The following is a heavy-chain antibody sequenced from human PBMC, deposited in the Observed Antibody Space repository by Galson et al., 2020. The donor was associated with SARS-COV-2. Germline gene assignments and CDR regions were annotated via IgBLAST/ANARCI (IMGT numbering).Heavy chain of an antibody. Sequence: GASVKVSCKVSGYTLTELSMHWVRQAPGKGLEWMGGFDHEDGETIYAQKFQGRVTMTEDTSTDTAYMELSSLRSEDTAVYYCATLGLYGDYPVEPTTKYYFDYWGQGTLVTVSS. D-gene: IGHD4-17*01. CDR1: GYTLTELS. V-gene: IGHV1-24*01. CDR2: FDHEDGET. J-gene: IGHJ4*02. CDR3: ATLGLYGDYPVEPTTKYYFDY.